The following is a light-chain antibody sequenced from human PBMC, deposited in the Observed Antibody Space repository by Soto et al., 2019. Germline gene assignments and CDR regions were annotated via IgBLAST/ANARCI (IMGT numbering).Light chain of an antibody. CDR3: QQHGNSPRT. J-gene: IGKJ1*01. V-gene: IGKV3-20*01. CDR2: GAS. Sequence: DIVLTQSPGTLSLSPWDRATLSCRVSQSISSSYLAWYQQKPGQAPRLLIYGASSRATGIPDRFSGSGSGTDFTLTINRLEPEDVAVYYCQQHGNSPRTFGQGTKVDIK. CDR1: QSISSSY.